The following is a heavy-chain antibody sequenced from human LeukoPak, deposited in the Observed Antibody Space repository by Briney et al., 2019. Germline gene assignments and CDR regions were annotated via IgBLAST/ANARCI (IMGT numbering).Heavy chain of an antibody. CDR1: GGSISTYH. CDR3: ARDKQHSYGRYFDH. V-gene: IGHV4-59*01. J-gene: IGHJ4*02. CDR2: MQSTGNS. D-gene: IGHD5-18*01. Sequence: SETLSLTCTVSGGSISTYHWNWIRKSPEKGLEWIGYMQSTGNSNYNPSLKSRVTMSVDMSRNQIVLNLSSVTPADTAVYLCARDKQHSYGRYFDHWGQGILVTVSS.